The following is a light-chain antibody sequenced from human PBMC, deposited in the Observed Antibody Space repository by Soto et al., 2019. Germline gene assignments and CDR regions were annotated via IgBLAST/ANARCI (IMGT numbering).Light chain of an antibody. J-gene: IGKJ5*01. V-gene: IGKV3-11*01. CDR2: DAY. CDR3: QQRRDWPPIT. Sequence: EIVLTQSPATLSLSPGERATLSCRASQSVSTNLAWFQQKPGQAPRLLIYDAYNRATGIPARFSGSGSGTDCPLTISSLEPEDFAGYYCQQRRDWPPITFGQGTRLEIK. CDR1: QSVSTN.